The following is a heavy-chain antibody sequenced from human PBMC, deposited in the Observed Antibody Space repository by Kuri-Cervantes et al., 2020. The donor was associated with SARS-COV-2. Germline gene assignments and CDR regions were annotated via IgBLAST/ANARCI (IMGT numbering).Heavy chain of an antibody. CDR3: AKVTNIVLVPAAKYYFDY. J-gene: IGHJ4*02. CDR2: IGGSGGST. D-gene: IGHD2-2*01. CDR1: GFTFSSYA. V-gene: IGHV3-23*01. Sequence: GGSLRLSCAASGFTFSSYAMSWVRQAPGKGREWVSAIGGSGGSTYYADSVKGRFTISRDNSNNTLYLQMNSLRAEDTAVYYCAKVTNIVLVPAAKYYFDYWGQGTLVTVSS.